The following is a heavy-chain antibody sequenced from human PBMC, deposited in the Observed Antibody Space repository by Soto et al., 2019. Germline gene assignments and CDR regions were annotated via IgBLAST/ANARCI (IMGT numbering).Heavy chain of an antibody. J-gene: IGHJ4*02. D-gene: IGHD3-3*01. CDR3: TTDWTLGTLPGADFWSAPVYYFDY. CDR1: GFTFSNAW. Sequence: GGSLRLSCAASGFTFSNAWMNWVRQAPGKGLEWVGRIKSKTDGGTTDYAAPVKGRFTISRDDSKNTLYLQMNSLKTEDTAVYYCTTDWTLGTLPGADFWSAPVYYFDYWGQGTLVTVSS. V-gene: IGHV3-15*07. CDR2: IKSKTDGGTT.